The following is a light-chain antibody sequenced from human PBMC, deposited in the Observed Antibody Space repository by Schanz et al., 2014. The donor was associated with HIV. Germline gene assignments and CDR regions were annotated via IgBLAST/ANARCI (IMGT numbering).Light chain of an antibody. CDR2: GAS. V-gene: IGKV1-39*01. J-gene: IGKJ1*01. CDR1: QGIGTY. CDR3: QQCFTLPWT. Sequence: DIQMTQSPSSLPASIGDRVTITCRASQGIGTYLNWYQQKLGKAPNLLIYGASNLQSGVPSRFSGSGSGTDFTLTINNLQPEDFATYYCQQCFTLPWTFGQGTKVEIK.